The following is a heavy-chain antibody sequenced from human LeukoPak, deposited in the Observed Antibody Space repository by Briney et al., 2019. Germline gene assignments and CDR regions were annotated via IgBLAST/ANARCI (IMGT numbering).Heavy chain of an antibody. CDR3: ARSVREDYDILTGSLFDL. J-gene: IGHJ2*01. Sequence: PPETLSLTCTVSGGSISSSSYYWGWIRQPPGKGLEWIGSIYYSGSTYYNPSLKSRVTISVDTSKNQFSLKLSSVTVADTAVYYCARSVREDYDILTGSLFDLWGRGTLVTVSS. CDR2: IYYSGST. V-gene: IGHV4-39*01. CDR1: GGSISSSSYY. D-gene: IGHD3-9*01.